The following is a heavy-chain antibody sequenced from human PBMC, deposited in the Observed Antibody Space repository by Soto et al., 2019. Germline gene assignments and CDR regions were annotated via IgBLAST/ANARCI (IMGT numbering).Heavy chain of an antibody. V-gene: IGHV1-18*01. Sequence: GASVKVSCKASGYTFTSYGIGWVRQAPGQGLEWMGWISAYNGNTNYAQKLQGRVTMTTDTSTSTAYMELRSLRSDDTAVYYCARALFSPYGGNPSPEIAFDYWGQGTLVTVSS. CDR2: ISAYNGNT. J-gene: IGHJ4*02. D-gene: IGHD2-15*01. CDR3: ARALFSPYGGNPSPEIAFDY. CDR1: GYTFTSYG.